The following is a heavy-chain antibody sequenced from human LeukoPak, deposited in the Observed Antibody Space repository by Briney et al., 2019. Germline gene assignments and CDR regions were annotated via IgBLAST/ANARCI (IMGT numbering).Heavy chain of an antibody. Sequence: ASVKVSCKASGYTFTGYYMHWVRQAPGQGLEWMGWINPNSGGTNYAQKFQGRVTMTRDTSISTAYMELSRLRSDDTAVYYCARSYVYGESNFDYWGQGTLVTVSS. CDR1: GYTFTGYY. CDR3: ARSYVYGESNFDY. V-gene: IGHV1-2*02. J-gene: IGHJ4*02. CDR2: INPNSGGT. D-gene: IGHD4-17*01.